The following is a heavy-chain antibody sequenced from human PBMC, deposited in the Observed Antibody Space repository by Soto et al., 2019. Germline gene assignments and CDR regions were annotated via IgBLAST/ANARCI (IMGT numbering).Heavy chain of an antibody. D-gene: IGHD3-10*01. J-gene: IGHJ4*02. CDR1: GGSISSSSYY. Sequence: QLQLQESGPGLVKPSETLSLTCTVSGGSISSSSYYWGWIRQPPGKGLEWIGSIYYSGSTYYNPSLKRRVTISVDTSKNQFSLKLSSVTAADTAVYYCARPTGLLLWFGESSGGWGQGTLVTVSS. CDR2: IYYSGST. CDR3: ARPTGLLLWFGESSGG. V-gene: IGHV4-39*01.